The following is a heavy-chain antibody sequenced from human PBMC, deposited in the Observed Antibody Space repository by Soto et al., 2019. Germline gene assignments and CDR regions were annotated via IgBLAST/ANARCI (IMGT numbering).Heavy chain of an antibody. CDR1: GDSINSDKYY. D-gene: IGHD3-9*01. V-gene: IGHV4-39*01. Sequence: QLQLQESGPGLVKPSETLSLTCSVSGDSINSDKYYWGWIRQPPGKGLEWIGSIYYRGNTYYNPSPQTRVTISLDKSKSQFSLKLTSVTAADSAVYFCARLEGLATISYYFDFWGQGALVTVSS. CDR3: ARLEGLATISYYFDF. CDR2: IYYRGNT. J-gene: IGHJ4*02.